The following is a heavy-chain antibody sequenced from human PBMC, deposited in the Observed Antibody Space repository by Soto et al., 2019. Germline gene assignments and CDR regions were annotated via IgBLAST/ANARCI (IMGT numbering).Heavy chain of an antibody. Sequence: ASVKVSCKASGYSFNSYGVSWVRQAPGQGLEWMGWISAYNGNTNHAQKLQDRVTMTTDTSTSTAYMELRSLRSDDTAVYYCARSFYCSADSCYSASWGQRTLVTV. V-gene: IGHV1-18*01. J-gene: IGHJ4*02. CDR3: ARSFYCSADSCYSAS. D-gene: IGHD2-15*01. CDR1: GYSFNSYG. CDR2: ISAYNGNT.